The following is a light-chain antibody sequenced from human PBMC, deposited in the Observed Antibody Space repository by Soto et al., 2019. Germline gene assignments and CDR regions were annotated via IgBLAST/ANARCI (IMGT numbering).Light chain of an antibody. Sequence: EIVLTQSPGSLSLSPGERGTLSCRASQSVDSSFFAWYQQKPDQAPRLLIYGASNKATGIPDRFSGSGSGTXXXXXXXXXXPEDFXXXXXQQYVSSVTFGQGTKVEIK. CDR1: QSVDSSF. J-gene: IGKJ1*01. CDR3: QQYVSSVT. V-gene: IGKV3-20*01. CDR2: GAS.